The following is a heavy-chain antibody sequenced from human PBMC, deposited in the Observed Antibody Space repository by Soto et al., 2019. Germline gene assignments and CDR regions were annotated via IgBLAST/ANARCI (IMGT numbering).Heavy chain of an antibody. D-gene: IGHD6-19*01. V-gene: IGHV1-58*01. CDR1: GFTFTSSA. Sequence: SVKVSCKASGFTFTSSAAQWVRQARGQRLEWIGWIVVGSGNTNYAQKFQERVTITRDMSTSTAYMELSSLRSEDTAVYYCAAESSGWYSYYYGMDVWGQGTTVTVS. CDR2: IVVGSGNT. CDR3: AAESSGWYSYYYGMDV. J-gene: IGHJ6*02.